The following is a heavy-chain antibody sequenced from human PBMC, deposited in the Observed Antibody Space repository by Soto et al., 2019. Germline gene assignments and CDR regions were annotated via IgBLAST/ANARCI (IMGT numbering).Heavy chain of an antibody. J-gene: IGHJ5*02. CDR3: AREFGKGCSSTSCYAGKNNWFDP. D-gene: IGHD2-2*01. Sequence: ASVKVSCKASGGTFSSYTISWVRQAPGQGLEWMGRIIPILGIANYAQKFQGRVTITADKSTSTAYMELSSLRSEDTAVYYCAREFGKGCSSTSCYAGKNNWFDPWGQGTLVTVSS. CDR2: IIPILGIA. V-gene: IGHV1-69*04. CDR1: GGTFSSYT.